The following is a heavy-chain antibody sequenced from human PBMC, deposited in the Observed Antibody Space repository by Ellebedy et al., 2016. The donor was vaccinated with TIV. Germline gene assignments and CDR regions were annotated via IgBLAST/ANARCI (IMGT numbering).Heavy chain of an antibody. CDR2: IYHGGSI. Sequence: GSLRLSCTVSGGSISSTNWWSWVRQPPGKGLEWIGEIYHGGSITYNASLRSRVTISVDKSKNQFSLKLSSVTAADTAVYYCARGPGDYSDSSGYYYNWGQGTLVTVSS. J-gene: IGHJ4*02. CDR1: GGSISSTNW. V-gene: IGHV4-4*02. CDR3: ARGPGDYSDSSGYYYN. D-gene: IGHD3-22*01.